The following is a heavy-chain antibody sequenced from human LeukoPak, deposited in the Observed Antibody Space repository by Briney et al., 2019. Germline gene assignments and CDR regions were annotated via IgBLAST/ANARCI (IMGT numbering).Heavy chain of an antibody. CDR3: ASSSYDFWSCYYPAFVDV. CDR2: IYYSGST. D-gene: IGHD3-3*01. J-gene: IGHJ6*02. V-gene: IGHV4-59*01. Sequence: SETLSLTCTVSGGSISGYYWSWIRQPPGKGLEWIGYIYYSGSTNYNPSLKSRVTISVDTSKNQFSLKLSSVTAADTAVYYCASSSYDFWSCYYPAFVDVWGQGTTVTVSS. CDR1: GGSISGYY.